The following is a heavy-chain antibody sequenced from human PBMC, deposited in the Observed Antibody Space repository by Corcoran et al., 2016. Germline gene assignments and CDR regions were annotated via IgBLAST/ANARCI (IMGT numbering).Heavy chain of an antibody. V-gene: IGHV1-46*01. D-gene: IGHD6-19*01. CDR3: ARWLVRGNWFDP. CDR2: INPSGGST. Sequence: QVQLVQSGAEVKKPGASVKVSCKASGYTFTSYYMHWVRQAPGQGLEWMGIINPSGGSTSYAQKFQGRVTMTRETSTSTVYMELSSLRSEDTAVYYCARWLVRGNWFDPWGQGTLVTVSS. J-gene: IGHJ5*02. CDR1: GYTFTSYY.